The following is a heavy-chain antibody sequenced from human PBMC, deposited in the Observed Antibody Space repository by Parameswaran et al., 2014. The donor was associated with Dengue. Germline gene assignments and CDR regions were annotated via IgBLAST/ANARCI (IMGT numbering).Heavy chain of an antibody. Sequence: WVRQAPGQGLEWMGWMNPNSGNTGYAQKFQGRVTMTRNTSISTAYMELSSLRSEDTAVYYCARGRYSGWYHYYYYGMDVWGQGTTVTVSS. J-gene: IGHJ6*02. V-gene: IGHV1-8*01. CDR3: ARGRYSGWYHYYYYGMDV. CDR2: MNPNSGNT. D-gene: IGHD6-19*01.